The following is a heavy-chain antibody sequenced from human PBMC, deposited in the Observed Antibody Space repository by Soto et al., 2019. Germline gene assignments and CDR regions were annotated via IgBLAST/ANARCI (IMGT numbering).Heavy chain of an antibody. CDR1: GYSFATYW. V-gene: IGHV5-51*01. CDR2: IYPGDSET. J-gene: IGHJ6*02. CDR3: ARTHCISSTCTKSASYYGIDL. Sequence: GESLKISCTGSGYSFATYWIGWVRQMHGKGLEWMGIIYPGDSETKYSPSFQGQVTISADKSISTAYVQWTSLKASDTAMYYCARTHCISSTCTKSASYYGIDLWCQRTTVTVS. D-gene: IGHD2-2*01.